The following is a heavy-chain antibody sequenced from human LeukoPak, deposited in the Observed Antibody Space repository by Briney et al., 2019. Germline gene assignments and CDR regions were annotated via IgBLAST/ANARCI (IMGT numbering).Heavy chain of an antibody. CDR3: ARQTQPSVVVTATYYYYGMDV. CDR2: IWYDGSNK. Sequence: GGSLRLSCAASGFTFSSYGMHWVRQAPDKGLEWVAVIWYDGSNKYYADSVKGRFTISRDNSKNTLYLQMNSLRAEDTAVYYCARQTQPSVVVTATYYYYGMDVWGQGTTVTVSS. V-gene: IGHV3-33*01. D-gene: IGHD2-21*02. CDR1: GFTFSSYG. J-gene: IGHJ6*02.